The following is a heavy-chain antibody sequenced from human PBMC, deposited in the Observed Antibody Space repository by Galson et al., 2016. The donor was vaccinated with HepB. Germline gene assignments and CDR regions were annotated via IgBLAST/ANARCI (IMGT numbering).Heavy chain of an antibody. Sequence: SLRLSCAASGFTFSSYSLHWVRQAPGKGLEWVAVISYDGSNKYYADSVKGRFTFSRDNSKNTLYLQMNSLRAEDTAVYYCARDRRVGPTPTSLNYWGQGTLVTVSS. V-gene: IGHV3-30*04. CDR3: ARDRRVGPTPTSLNY. CDR2: ISYDGSNK. D-gene: IGHD1-26*01. CDR1: GFTFSSYS. J-gene: IGHJ4*02.